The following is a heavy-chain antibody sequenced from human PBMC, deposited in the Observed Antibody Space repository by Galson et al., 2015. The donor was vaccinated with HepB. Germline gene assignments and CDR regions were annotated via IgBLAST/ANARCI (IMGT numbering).Heavy chain of an antibody. D-gene: IGHD2-2*01. CDR3: ATLVPAARNPRPPYGMDV. V-gene: IGHV3-30*03. CDR1: GFTFSSYG. J-gene: IGHJ6*02. CDR2: ISYDGSNK. Sequence: SLRLSCAASGFTFSSYGMHWVRQAPGKGLEWVAVISYDGSNKYYADSVKGRFTISRDNSKNTLYLQMNSLRAEDTAVYYCATLVPAARNPRPPYGMDVWGQGTTVTVSS.